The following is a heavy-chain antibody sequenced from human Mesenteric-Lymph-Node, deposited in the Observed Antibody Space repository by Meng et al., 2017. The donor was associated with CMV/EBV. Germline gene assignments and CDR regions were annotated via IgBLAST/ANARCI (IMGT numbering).Heavy chain of an antibody. J-gene: IGHJ6*02. D-gene: IGHD5-24*01. CDR3: ARDLATLGLGMDV. Sequence: GESLKISCAASGFTFSSYAMHWVRQAPGKGLEWVAVISYDGSNKYYADSVKGRFTISRDNSKNTVYLQMNSLRGEDTAVYFCARDLATLGLGMDVWGQGTTVTVSS. CDR1: GFTFSSYA. V-gene: IGHV3-30*14. CDR2: ISYDGSNK.